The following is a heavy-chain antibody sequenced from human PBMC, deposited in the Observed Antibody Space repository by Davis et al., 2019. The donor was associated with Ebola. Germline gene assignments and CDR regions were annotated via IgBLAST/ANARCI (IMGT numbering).Heavy chain of an antibody. CDR1: GGSFSGYY. CDR3: ARLTGGANFDY. D-gene: IGHD7-27*01. Sequence: GSLRLSCAVYGGSFSGYYWSWIRQPPGKGLEWIGYIYYSGSTNYNPSLKSRVTISVDTSKNQFSLKLSSVTAADTAVYYCARLTGGANFDYWGQGTLVTVSS. V-gene: IGHV4-59*08. CDR2: IYYSGST. J-gene: IGHJ4*02.